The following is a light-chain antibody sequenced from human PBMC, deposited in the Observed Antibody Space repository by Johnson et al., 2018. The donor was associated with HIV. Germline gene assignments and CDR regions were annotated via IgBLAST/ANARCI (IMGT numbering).Light chain of an antibody. Sequence: QSVLTQPPSVSAAPGQKVTISCSGSSSNIGNNYVSWYQQLPGTAPKLLIYENNKRPSGIPDRFSCSKSGTSATLGITGLQTGDEADYYCGTWDSSLSAGVCETGTTVTVL. CDR3: GTWDSSLSAGV. CDR1: SSNIGNNY. CDR2: ENN. V-gene: IGLV1-51*02. J-gene: IGLJ1*01.